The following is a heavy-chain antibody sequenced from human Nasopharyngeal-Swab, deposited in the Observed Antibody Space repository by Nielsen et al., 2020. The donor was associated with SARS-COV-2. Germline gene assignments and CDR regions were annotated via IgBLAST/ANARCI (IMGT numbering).Heavy chain of an antibody. D-gene: IGHD3-16*01. V-gene: IGHV3-21*01. CDR2: ISISSRYI. CDR3: ARDTGGPFDY. Sequence: VRQAPGKGLEWVSSISISSRYIYYAGSVKGRFTISRDNSKNSLYLQMNRLRAEDTAVYYCARDTGGPFDYWGQGTLVTVSS. J-gene: IGHJ4*01.